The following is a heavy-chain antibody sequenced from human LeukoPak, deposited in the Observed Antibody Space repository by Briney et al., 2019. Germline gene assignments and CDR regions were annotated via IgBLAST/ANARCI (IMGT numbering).Heavy chain of an antibody. J-gene: IGHJ4*02. CDR2: IYAGGDT. CDR1: GFSVSYNY. CDR3: ARISGALCFDL. V-gene: IGHV3-66*01. Sequence: GGSLRLSCAASGFSVSYNYMSWVRQAPARGLEWVSVIYAGGDTYYADSVKGRFTISRDNSKNTVYLQMHSLRADDTAVYYCARISGALCFDLWGLGTLVTVSS. D-gene: IGHD1-26*01.